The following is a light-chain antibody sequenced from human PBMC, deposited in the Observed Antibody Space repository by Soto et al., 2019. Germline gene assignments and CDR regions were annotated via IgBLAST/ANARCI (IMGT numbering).Light chain of an antibody. J-gene: IGKJ3*01. Sequence: AIRMTQSPSSLSASTGDRVTITCRASQGISSYLAWYQQKPGKAPKLLIYAASTLQSGVPSRFSGSGSGTDFTLTISCLQSEDFAPYYCQQYYSYPGFTFGPGTKVDIK. CDR1: QGISSY. CDR2: AAS. V-gene: IGKV1-8*01. CDR3: QQYYSYPGFT.